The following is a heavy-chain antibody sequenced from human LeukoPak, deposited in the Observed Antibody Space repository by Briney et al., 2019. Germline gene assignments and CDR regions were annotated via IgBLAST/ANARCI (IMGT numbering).Heavy chain of an antibody. J-gene: IGHJ4*02. CDR2: IYHSGST. Sequence: SETLSLTCAVSTYSISSAYYWAWIRQPPGKGLEWIGNIYHSGSTYYNPSLKSRVSISVDTSRNQISLKLISVTAADTAVYHCAGRRGIYTLFDYWGQGTLVTVSS. CDR3: AGRRGIYTLFDY. CDR1: TYSISSAYY. D-gene: IGHD2-2*02. V-gene: IGHV4-38-2*01.